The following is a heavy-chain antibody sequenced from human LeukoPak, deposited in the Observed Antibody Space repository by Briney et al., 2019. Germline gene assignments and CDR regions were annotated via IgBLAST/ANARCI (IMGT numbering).Heavy chain of an antibody. CDR1: GYTFTCYD. D-gene: IGHD3-16*02. CDR2: MNPNSGNT. V-gene: IGHV1-8*01. Sequence: ASVKVSCKASGYTFTCYDINWVRQAPGQGLEWMGWMNPNSGNTGYAQKFQGRVTMTRNTSISTAYMELSSLRSEDTAVYYCASIMITFGGVIVGAYWGQGTLVTVSS. J-gene: IGHJ4*02. CDR3: ASIMITFGGVIVGAY.